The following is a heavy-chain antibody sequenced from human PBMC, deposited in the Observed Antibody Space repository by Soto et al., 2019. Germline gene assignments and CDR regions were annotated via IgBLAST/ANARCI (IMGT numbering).Heavy chain of an antibody. CDR1: GFTFSSYA. V-gene: IGHV3-30-3*01. CDR2: ISYDGSNK. Sequence: PGGSLRLSCAASGFTFSSYAMHWARQAPGKGLEWVAVISYDGSNKYYADSVKGRFTISRDNSKNTLYLQMNSLRAEDTAVYYCARDIDSSGPACDYWGQGTLVTVSS. J-gene: IGHJ4*02. D-gene: IGHD3-22*01. CDR3: ARDIDSSGPACDY.